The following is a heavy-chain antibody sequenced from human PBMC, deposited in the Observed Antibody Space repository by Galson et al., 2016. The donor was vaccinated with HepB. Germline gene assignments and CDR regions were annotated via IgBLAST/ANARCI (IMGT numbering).Heavy chain of an antibody. Sequence: SVKVSCKASGYTFTTYGISWVRQAPGQGLERMGWISAYNGHTIYAQRFQGRVTMTTDTSASTAYMELRSLSSDDTAVYYCARDSNHAPDYWGQGTLVTVSS. V-gene: IGHV1-18*04. J-gene: IGHJ4*02. CDR1: GYTFTTYG. CDR2: ISAYNGHT. D-gene: IGHD6-13*01. CDR3: ARDSNHAPDY.